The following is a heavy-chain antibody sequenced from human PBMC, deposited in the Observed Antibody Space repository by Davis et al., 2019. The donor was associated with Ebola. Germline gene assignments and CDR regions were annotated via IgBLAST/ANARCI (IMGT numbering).Heavy chain of an antibody. CDR3: ARIATGKTCINGLCLANPDH. CDR1: GFIFEDYE. V-gene: IGHV3-48*03. J-gene: IGHJ4*02. D-gene: IGHD2-8*01. Sequence: GESLKISCTASGFIFEDYEMNWVRQAPGKGLEWLSHITSGGTGVYYADSVKGRFAVSRDNAKNSLYLQLNGLRPEDTALYYCARIATGKTCINGLCLANPDHWGQGTLVTVSS. CDR2: ITSGGTGV.